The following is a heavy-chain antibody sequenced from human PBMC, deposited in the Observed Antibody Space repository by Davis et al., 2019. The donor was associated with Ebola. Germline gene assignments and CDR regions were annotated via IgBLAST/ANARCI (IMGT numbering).Heavy chain of an antibody. D-gene: IGHD2-8*02. CDR1: GFTFSTYS. J-gene: IGHJ6*02. Sequence: GESLKISCAASGFTFSTYSMHWVRQAPGKGLEWVAVISYDGSGEYKADSVKGRFTIIRDNSRNTVFLQMNSLRAEDTAVYYCAKDLFWWSASDVWGQGTTVTVS. V-gene: IGHV3-30-3*01. CDR3: AKDLFWWSASDV. CDR2: ISYDGSGE.